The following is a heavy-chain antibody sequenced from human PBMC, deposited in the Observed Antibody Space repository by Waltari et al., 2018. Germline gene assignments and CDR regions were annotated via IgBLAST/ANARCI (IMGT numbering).Heavy chain of an antibody. D-gene: IGHD6-13*01. CDR2: ISYSGST. V-gene: IGHV4-59*01. CDR3: ARMSSSWDANWFDP. CDR1: GCSISSFY. Sequence: QVQLQESGSGLVKPSETLSLTCSASGCSISSFYWTWIRRPPGKGLEWIGFISYSGSTNYNPSLNSRVTISVDTSKKQFSLKMSSINAADTAVYYCARMSSSWDANWFDPWGQGTLVTVSS. J-gene: IGHJ5*02.